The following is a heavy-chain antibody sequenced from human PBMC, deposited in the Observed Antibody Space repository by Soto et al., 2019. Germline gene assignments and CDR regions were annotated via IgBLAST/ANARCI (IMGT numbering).Heavy chain of an antibody. Sequence: QVQLVESGGGVVQPGRSLRLSCAASGFTFSSYAMHWVRQAPGKGLEWVAVISYDGSNKYYADSVKGRFTISRDNSKNTLYLQMNSLRAEDTAVYYCAREAYYFDYWCQGTLVTVSS. J-gene: IGHJ4*02. CDR2: ISYDGSNK. CDR3: AREAYYFDY. V-gene: IGHV3-30-3*01. CDR1: GFTFSSYA.